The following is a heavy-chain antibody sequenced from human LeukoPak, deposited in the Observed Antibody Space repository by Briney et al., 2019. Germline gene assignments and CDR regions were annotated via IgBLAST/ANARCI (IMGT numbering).Heavy chain of an antibody. D-gene: IGHD4-17*01. CDR3: ARSGTTVTTVWFDP. CDR2: IYYSGST. V-gene: IGHV4-61*08. J-gene: IGHJ5*02. CDR1: GGSISSGGYY. Sequence: PSETLSLTCTVSGGSISSGGYYWSWIRQHPGKGLEWIGYIYYSGSTNYNPSLKSRVTISVGTSKNQFSLKLSSVTAADTAVYYCARSGTTVTTVWFDPWGQGTLVTVSS.